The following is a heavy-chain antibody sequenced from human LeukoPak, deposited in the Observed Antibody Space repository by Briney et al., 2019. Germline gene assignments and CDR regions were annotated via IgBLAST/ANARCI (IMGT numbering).Heavy chain of an antibody. CDR3: ASLSLGSSSHGPFDY. CDR2: IIPIFGTA. Sequence: SVKVSCKASGGTFGSYAISWVRQAPGQGLEWMGGIIPIFGTANYAQKFQGRVTITTDESTSTAYMELSSLRSEDTAVYYCASLSLGSSSHGPFDYWGQGTLVTVSS. D-gene: IGHD6-6*01. J-gene: IGHJ4*02. V-gene: IGHV1-69*05. CDR1: GGTFGSYA.